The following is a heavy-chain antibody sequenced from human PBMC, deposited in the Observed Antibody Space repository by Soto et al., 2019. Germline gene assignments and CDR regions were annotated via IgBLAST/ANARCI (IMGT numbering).Heavy chain of an antibody. D-gene: IGHD2-8*01. CDR2: IDTGSGHP. V-gene: IGHV1-3*04. CDR3: TRDLNGGNPFDY. Sequence: QVQLVQSGAEVKKPGASVRVSCKPSGYTLTNYAIHWVRQAAGQRLEWLAWIDTGSGHPTYSQKFQGRLTLSRANSVSTFYMDLSSLTSEDTAVYFCTRDLNGGNPFDYWGQGTLVTVSS. J-gene: IGHJ4*01. CDR1: GYTLTNYA.